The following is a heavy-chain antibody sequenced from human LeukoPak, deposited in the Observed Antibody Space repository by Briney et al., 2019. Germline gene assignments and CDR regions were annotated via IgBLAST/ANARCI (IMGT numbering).Heavy chain of an antibody. J-gene: IGHJ4*02. CDR1: GFTFSSYA. D-gene: IGHD3-10*01. V-gene: IGHV3-23*01. CDR3: AKDPGNYGSGSFDY. CDR2: ISGSGGST. Sequence: GGSLRLSCAAPGFTFSSYAMSWARQAPGKGLEWVSAISGSGGSTYYADSVKGRFTISRDNSKNTLYLQMNSLRAEDTAVYYCAKDPGNYGSGSFDYWGQGTLVTVSS.